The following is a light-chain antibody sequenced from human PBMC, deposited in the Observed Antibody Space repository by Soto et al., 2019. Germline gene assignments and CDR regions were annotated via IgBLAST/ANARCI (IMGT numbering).Light chain of an antibody. Sequence: EIVLTQSPATLSLSPGERATLSCRASQSVASYLAWYQQKPGQAPRPLIYHASNRATGIPTRFSGSGSGTDFTLTISSLEPEDFAVYYCQQRSNWWTFGQGTKVEIK. V-gene: IGKV3-11*01. CDR3: QQRSNWWT. CDR1: QSVASY. J-gene: IGKJ1*01. CDR2: HAS.